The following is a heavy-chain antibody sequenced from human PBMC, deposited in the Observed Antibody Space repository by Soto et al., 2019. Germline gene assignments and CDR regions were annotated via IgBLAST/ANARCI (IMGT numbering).Heavy chain of an antibody. CDR3: AKDGLYCGGDCYSLYFDY. D-gene: IGHD2-21*02. CDR2: ISGSGGST. Sequence: GGSLRLSCAASGFTLRDYTMSWVRRAPGKGLEWVSAISGSGGSTYYADSVKGRFTISRDNSKNTLYLQINSLRAEDTAVYYCAKDGLYCGGDCYSLYFDYWGQGTLVTVSS. CDR1: GFTLRDYT. V-gene: IGHV3-23*01. J-gene: IGHJ4*02.